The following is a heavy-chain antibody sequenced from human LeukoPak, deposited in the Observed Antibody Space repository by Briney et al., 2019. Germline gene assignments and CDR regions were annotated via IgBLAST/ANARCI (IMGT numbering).Heavy chain of an antibody. V-gene: IGHV4-34*01. CDR1: GGSFSGYY. J-gene: IGHJ5*02. CDR2: INHSGST. Sequence: SETLSLTYAVYGGSFSGYYWSWIRQPPGKGLEWIGEINHSGSTNYNPSLKSRVTISVDTSKNQFSLKLNSVTAADTATYFCARGLQTYISSWTSYKWFDPWGQGTLVTVSS. CDR3: ARGLQTYISSWTSYKWFDP. D-gene: IGHD6-13*01.